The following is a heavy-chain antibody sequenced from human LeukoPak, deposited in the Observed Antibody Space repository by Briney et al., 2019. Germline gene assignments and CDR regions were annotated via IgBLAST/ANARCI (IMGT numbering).Heavy chain of an antibody. D-gene: IGHD3-22*01. V-gene: IGHV3-74*01. Sequence: GGSLRLSCAASGFTFSSYWMHWVRQAPGKGLVWVSRINSDGSTTTYADSVKGRFTISRDSSKNTLYLLMNNLKAEDTAVYFCARVQVVITWYLDLWGRGTPVTVSS. CDR2: INSDGSTT. CDR3: ARVQVVITWYLDL. CDR1: GFTFSSYW. J-gene: IGHJ2*01.